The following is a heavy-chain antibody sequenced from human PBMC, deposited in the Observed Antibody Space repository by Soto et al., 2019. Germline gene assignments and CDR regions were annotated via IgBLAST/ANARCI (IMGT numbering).Heavy chain of an antibody. Sequence: ASVKVSCKASGYTFTSYYMHWVRQAPGQGLEWMGIINPSGGSTSYAQKFQGRVTMTRDTSTGTVYMELSSLRSEDTAVYYCARGPHCISTSCYTYYYYGMDVWGQGTTVTVSS. J-gene: IGHJ6*02. CDR1: GYTFTSYY. V-gene: IGHV1-46*01. CDR3: ARGPHCISTSCYTYYYYGMDV. CDR2: INPSGGST. D-gene: IGHD2-2*02.